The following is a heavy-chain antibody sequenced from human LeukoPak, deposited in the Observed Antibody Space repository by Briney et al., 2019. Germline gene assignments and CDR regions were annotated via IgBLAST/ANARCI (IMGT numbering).Heavy chain of an antibody. CDR2: ISAYNGNT. Sequence: ASVKVSCKASGYTFTSYGISWVRQAPGQGLEWMGWISAYNGNTNYAQKLQGRVTMTTDTSTSTAYMELRSLRSDDTAVYYCARAPSGYYYDSSGYLDYWGQETLVTVSS. V-gene: IGHV1-18*01. D-gene: IGHD3-22*01. CDR3: ARAPSGYYYDSSGYLDY. CDR1: GYTFTSYG. J-gene: IGHJ4*02.